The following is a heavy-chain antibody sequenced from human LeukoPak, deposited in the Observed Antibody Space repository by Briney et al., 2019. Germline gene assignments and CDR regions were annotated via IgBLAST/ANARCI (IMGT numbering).Heavy chain of an antibody. J-gene: IGHJ4*02. V-gene: IGHV3-23*01. Sequence: GGSLRLSCAASGFTFSSYAMSWVRQAPGKGLEWVSAISGSGGSTYYADSVKGRFTISRDNSKNTLYLQMNSLRAEDTAVYYCAKDGWSGYCSGGSCLGYFDYWGQGTLVTVSS. CDR2: ISGSGGST. D-gene: IGHD2-15*01. CDR1: GFTFSSYA. CDR3: AKDGWSGYCSGGSCLGYFDY.